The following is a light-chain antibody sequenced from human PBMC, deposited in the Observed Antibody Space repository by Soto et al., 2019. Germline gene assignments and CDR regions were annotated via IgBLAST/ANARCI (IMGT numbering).Light chain of an antibody. Sequence: DVVMTQSPLSLPVTPREPACMSFMSSQSLLHITGETFLFWYLQKPGQSPQLLIYEVSTRVSGVPDRFSGSGSGTDFTLEISRVETDDVGIYYCMQSTQLPPTFGQGTRLEI. V-gene: IGKV2D-29*02. CDR3: MQSTQLPPT. CDR1: QSLLHITGETF. J-gene: IGKJ5*01. CDR2: EVS.